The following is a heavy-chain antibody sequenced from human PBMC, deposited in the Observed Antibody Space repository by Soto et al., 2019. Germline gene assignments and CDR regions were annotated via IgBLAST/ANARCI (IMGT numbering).Heavy chain of an antibody. CDR2: INPSGGST. CDR3: ARDLEVGAYYYYMDV. CDR1: GYTFTRYY. Sequence: GASVKVSCKASGYTFTRYYMHWVRQAPGQGLEWMGIINPSGGSTSYAQKFQGRVTMTRDTSTSTVYMELSSLRSEDTAVYYCARDLEVGAYYYYMDVWGEGTTVTVSS. J-gene: IGHJ6*03. V-gene: IGHV1-46*03. D-gene: IGHD1-1*01.